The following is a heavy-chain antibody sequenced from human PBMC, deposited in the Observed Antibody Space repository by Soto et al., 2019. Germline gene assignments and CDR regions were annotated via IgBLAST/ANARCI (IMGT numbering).Heavy chain of an antibody. CDR1: GFTFSSYW. D-gene: IGHD3-10*01. Sequence: GGSLRLSCAASGFTFSSYWMSWVRQAPGKGLEWVANIKQDGSEKYYVDSVKGRFTISRDNAKNSLYLQMNSLRAEDTAVYYCARMGWFGELFPDYWGQGTLVTVSS. CDR3: ARMGWFGELFPDY. V-gene: IGHV3-7*01. J-gene: IGHJ4*02. CDR2: IKQDGSEK.